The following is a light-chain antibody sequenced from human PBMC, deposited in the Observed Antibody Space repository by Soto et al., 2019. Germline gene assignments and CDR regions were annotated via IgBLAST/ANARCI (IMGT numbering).Light chain of an antibody. CDR2: EVS. CDR1: SSDVGGYNY. V-gene: IGLV2-14*01. Sequence: QSVLTQPASVSGSPGQSITISCTGTSSDVGGYNYVSWYQQHPGKAPKLMIYEVSNRPSGVSNRFSGSKSGNTDSLTISGLQAEDEADYYCCSYASTGTWVFGGGTKLTVL. J-gene: IGLJ3*02. CDR3: CSYASTGTWV.